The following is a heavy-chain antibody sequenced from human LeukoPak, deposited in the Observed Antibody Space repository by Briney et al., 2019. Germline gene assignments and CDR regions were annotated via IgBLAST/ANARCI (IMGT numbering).Heavy chain of an antibody. CDR2: ITSSSSTI. J-gene: IGHJ4*02. CDR3: ATTGDGLTIDY. V-gene: IGHV3-48*01. CDR1: GFTFSSYS. D-gene: IGHD7-27*01. Sequence: SGGSLRLSCAVSGFTFSSYSMNWVRQAPGKGLEWVSLITSSSSTIYYADSVKGRFTISRDNAKNSLYLQMNSLRAEDTAVYYCATTGDGLTIDYWGQGTLVTVSS.